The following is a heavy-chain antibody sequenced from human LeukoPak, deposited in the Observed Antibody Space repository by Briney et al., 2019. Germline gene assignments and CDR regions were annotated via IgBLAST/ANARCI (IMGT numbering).Heavy chain of an antibody. Sequence: GGSLRLSCAASGFTFSNYGMHWVRQAPGKGLEWVAVVSSDGSIDYYSDSVRGRFTVSRDNSKNTMFLQLNTLRPEDTGVYYCARDDYGDYLNYWGQGTLVTVSS. CDR2: VSSDGSID. V-gene: IGHV3-30*03. CDR1: GFTFSNYG. J-gene: IGHJ4*02. CDR3: ARDDYGDYLNY. D-gene: IGHD4-17*01.